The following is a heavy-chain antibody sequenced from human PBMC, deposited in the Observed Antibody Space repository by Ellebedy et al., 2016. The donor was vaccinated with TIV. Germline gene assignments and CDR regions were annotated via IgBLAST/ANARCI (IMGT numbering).Heavy chain of an antibody. CDR3: ARDGYNWNYDHYFDY. J-gene: IGHJ4*02. CDR1: GFTFSSYW. V-gene: IGHV3-7*01. CDR2: IKQDGSEK. D-gene: IGHD1-7*01. Sequence: GESLKISXAASGFTFSSYWMSWVRQAPGKGLEWVANIKQDGSEKYYVDSVKGRFTISRDNAKNSLYLQMNSLRAEDTAVYYCARDGYNWNYDHYFDYWGQGTLVTVSS.